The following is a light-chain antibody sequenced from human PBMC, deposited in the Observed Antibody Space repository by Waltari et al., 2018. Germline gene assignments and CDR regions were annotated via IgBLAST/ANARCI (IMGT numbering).Light chain of an antibody. J-gene: IGLJ3*02. CDR1: NIGRKT. CDR3: QVWDSSSDHRV. CDR2: DDS. V-gene: IGLV3-21*02. Sequence: SYILTQPPSVSVAPGQTARIPCGGNNIGRKTVPWYQQKPGQAPVLVVSDDSDRPSGIRERFSDSNSGNTATLTISRVEAGDEADYYCQVWDSSSDHRVFGGGTTLTVL.